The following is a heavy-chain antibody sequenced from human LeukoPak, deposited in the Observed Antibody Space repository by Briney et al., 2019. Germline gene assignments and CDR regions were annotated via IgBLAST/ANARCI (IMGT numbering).Heavy chain of an antibody. Sequence: GGSLRLSYAASGFTFSSYAMSWVRQAPGKGLEWVSAISGSGGSTYYADSVKGRFTISRDNSKNTLYLQMNSLRAEDTAVYYCAKAGYYYDSSGYWYFDYWGQGTLVTVSS. V-gene: IGHV3-23*01. CDR2: ISGSGGST. D-gene: IGHD3-22*01. CDR3: AKAGYYYDSSGYWYFDY. CDR1: GFTFSSYA. J-gene: IGHJ4*02.